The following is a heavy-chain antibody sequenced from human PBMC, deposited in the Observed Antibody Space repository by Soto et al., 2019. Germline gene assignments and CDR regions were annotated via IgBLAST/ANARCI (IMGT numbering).Heavy chain of an antibody. D-gene: IGHD5-12*01. CDR2: IKSKNDGGTL. CDR3: STSGYGGFDY. CDR1: GFTFSSCA. Sequence: LRLSCAASGFTFSSCAMGWVRQAPGKGLEWVARIKSKNDGGTLDYASPVKGRFTISRDDSKKTSYLQMNSLKTEDTAIYYCSTSGYGGFDYWGQGVLVTVSS. V-gene: IGHV3-15*01. J-gene: IGHJ4*02.